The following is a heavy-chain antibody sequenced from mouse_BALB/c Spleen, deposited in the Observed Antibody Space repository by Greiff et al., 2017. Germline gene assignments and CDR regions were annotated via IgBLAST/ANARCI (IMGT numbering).Heavy chain of an antibody. CDR2: IYPGNVNT. CDR1: GYTFTSYY. CDR3: ARSREPWYFDV. J-gene: IGHJ1*01. Sequence: VQLQQSGPELVKPGASVRISCKASGYTFTSYYIHWVKQRPGQGLEWIGWIYPGNVNTKYNEKFKGKATLTADKSSSTAYMQLSSLTSEDSAVYFCARSREPWYFDVWGAGTTVTVSS. V-gene: IGHV1S56*01.